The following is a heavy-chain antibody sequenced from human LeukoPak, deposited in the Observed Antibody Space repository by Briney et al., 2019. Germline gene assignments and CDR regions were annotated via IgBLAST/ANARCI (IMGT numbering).Heavy chain of an antibody. V-gene: IGHV3-11*01. CDR3: ARSTLPGRSGRTEFFQH. J-gene: IGHJ1*01. CDR1: GFTFSNYY. D-gene: IGHD6-19*01. CDR2: ISDSGNTI. Sequence: PGGSLRLSCAASGFTFSNYYMTWIRQAPGKGLQWISFISDSGNTIYYADSVEGRFTISRDNAKNSLYLQMHSLRARDTAMYYCARSTLPGRSGRTEFFQHWGQGTLVTVSS.